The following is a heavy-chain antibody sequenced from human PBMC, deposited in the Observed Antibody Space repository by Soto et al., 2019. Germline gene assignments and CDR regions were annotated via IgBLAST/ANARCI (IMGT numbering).Heavy chain of an antibody. CDR2: INWNSDTI. CDR3: AMSNSNDLYYHFES. CDR1: GFRFDDYA. V-gene: IGHV3-9*01. Sequence: EVQLVESGGGSVQPGGSLRLSCVASGFRFDDYAMHWVRQRPGQGLEWVSGINWNSDTIGYDDSVKGRFIVSRDNAEGSLLLQLSSLRSEDTAIYFCAMSNSNDLYYHFESWGQGTPVTVSS. J-gene: IGHJ4*02. D-gene: IGHD3-10*01.